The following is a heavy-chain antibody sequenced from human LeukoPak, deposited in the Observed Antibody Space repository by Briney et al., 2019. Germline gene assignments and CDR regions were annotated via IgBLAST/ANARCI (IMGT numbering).Heavy chain of an antibody. CDR1: GYTFTGYY. CDR2: INPNSGGT. Sequence: GASVKVSCKASGYTFTGYYMHWVRQAPGQGLEWMGWINPNSGGTNYAQKFQGRVTMTRDTSISTAYMELSRLRSDDTAVYYCARDPMIVVVIAMADAFDIWGQGTMVTVSS. V-gene: IGHV1-2*02. J-gene: IGHJ3*02. CDR3: ARDPMIVVVIAMADAFDI. D-gene: IGHD3-22*01.